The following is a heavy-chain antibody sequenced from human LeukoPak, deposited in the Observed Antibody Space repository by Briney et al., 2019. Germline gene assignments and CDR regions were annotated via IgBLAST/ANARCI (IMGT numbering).Heavy chain of an antibody. Sequence: ASVKVSCKASGYSFTSNVISWVRQAPGHGLEWMGWISAYNGNTNHAQKLQGRVTMTTDTSTSTAYMELRSLRSDDTAVYYCARFGLGKHIEVAGIPFDIWGQGTMVTVSS. CDR1: GYSFTSNV. V-gene: IGHV1-18*01. J-gene: IGHJ3*02. CDR2: ISAYNGNT. D-gene: IGHD6-19*01. CDR3: ARFGLGKHIEVAGIPFDI.